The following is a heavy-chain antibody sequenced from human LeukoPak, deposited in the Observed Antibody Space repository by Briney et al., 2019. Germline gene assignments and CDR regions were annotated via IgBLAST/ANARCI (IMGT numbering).Heavy chain of an antibody. Sequence: GGSLRLSCAASGFSFRTYGMHWVRQAPGKGLEWVSVIYSGGSTYYADSVKGRFTISRDNSKNTLYLQMNSLRAEDTAVYYCARDRGPPDYWGQGTLVTVSS. CDR1: GFSFRTYG. CDR2: IYSGGST. CDR3: ARDRGPPDY. J-gene: IGHJ4*02. V-gene: IGHV3-NL1*01.